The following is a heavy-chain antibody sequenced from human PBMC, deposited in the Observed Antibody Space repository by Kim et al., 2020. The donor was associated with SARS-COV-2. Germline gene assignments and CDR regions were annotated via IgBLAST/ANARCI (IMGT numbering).Heavy chain of an antibody. V-gene: IGHV4-39*01. J-gene: IGHJ5*02. CDR2: IYYSGST. D-gene: IGHD6-13*01. Sequence: SETLSLTCTVSGGSISSSSYYWGWIRQPPGKGLEWIGSIYYSGSTYYNPSLKSRVTISVDTSKNQFSLKLSSVTAADTAVYYCARHEAAMAHRWEYSSSWEGNWFDPWGQGTLVTVSS. CDR1: GGSISSSSYY. CDR3: ARHEAAMAHRWEYSSSWEGNWFDP.